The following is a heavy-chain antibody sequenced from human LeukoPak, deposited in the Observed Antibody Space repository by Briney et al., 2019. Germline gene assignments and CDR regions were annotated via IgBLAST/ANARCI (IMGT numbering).Heavy chain of an antibody. CDR2: PFYTGNT. J-gene: IGHJ4*02. V-gene: IGHV4-39*07. CDR1: GGSINTGDYY. D-gene: IGHD5/OR15-5a*01. CDR3: ARESIVSTRDFDY. Sequence: SETLSLTCTVSGGSINTGDYYWTWIRQPPGKGLEWVGSPFYTGNTYYNPSFKTRVTISIDTSKNQFSLKLSSVTAADTAVYYCARESIVSTRDFDYWGQGTLVTVSS.